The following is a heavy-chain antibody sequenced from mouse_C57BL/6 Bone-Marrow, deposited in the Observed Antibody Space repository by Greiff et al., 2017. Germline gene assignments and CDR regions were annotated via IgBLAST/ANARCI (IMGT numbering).Heavy chain of an antibody. V-gene: IGHV1-69*01. J-gene: IGHJ4*01. CDR3: AGVTTRCAVAY. Sequence: QVQLQQPGAELVMPGASVKLSCKASGYTFTSYWMHWVKQRPGQGLEWIGMIDPFDSYTNYNQKFKGKSTLTVAKSSSTAYMQLSSLTSEAAAVYFCAGVTTRCAVAYWGQGTSVTVSA. D-gene: IGHD2-2*01. CDR1: GYTFTSYW. CDR2: IDPFDSYT.